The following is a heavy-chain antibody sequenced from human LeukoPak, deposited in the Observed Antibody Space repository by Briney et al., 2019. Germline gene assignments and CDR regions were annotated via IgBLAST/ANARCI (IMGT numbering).Heavy chain of an antibody. CDR1: GYSISSGYY. V-gene: IGHV4-38-2*02. Sequence: TSETLSLTCTVSGYSISSGYYWGWIRQPPGKGLEWVGSIYHSGSTYYNPSLKSRVTISVDTSKNQFSLKLSSVTAADTAVYYCARDQSVAFDYWGQGTLVTVSS. CDR3: ARDQSVAFDY. D-gene: IGHD4-23*01. CDR2: IYHSGST. J-gene: IGHJ4*02.